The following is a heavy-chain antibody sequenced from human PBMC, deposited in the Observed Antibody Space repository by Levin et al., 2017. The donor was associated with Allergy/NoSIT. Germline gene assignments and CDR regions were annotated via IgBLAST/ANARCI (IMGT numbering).Heavy chain of an antibody. D-gene: IGHD3-22*01. Sequence: ASVKVSCKASGYTFTGYYMHWVRQAPGQGLEWMGWINPNSGGTNYAQKFQGRVTMTRDTSISTAYMELSRLRSDDTAVYYCARDLIVVRGFDGMDVWGQGTTVTVSS. CDR2: INPNSGGT. V-gene: IGHV1-2*02. J-gene: IGHJ6*02. CDR3: ARDLIVVRGFDGMDV. CDR1: GYTFTGYY.